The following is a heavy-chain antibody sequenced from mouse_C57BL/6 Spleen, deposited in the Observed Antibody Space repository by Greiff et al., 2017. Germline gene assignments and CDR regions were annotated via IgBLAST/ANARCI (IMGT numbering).Heavy chain of an antibody. D-gene: IGHD2-4*01. CDR3: AIYYEDAMDH. J-gene: IGHJ4*01. Sequence: QVQLQQPGAELVMPGASVKLSCKASGYTFTSYWMHWVKQRPGQGLEWIGEIDPSDSYTNYNQKFKGKSTLTVDKSSSTAYMQLSSLTSEDSAVYYCAIYYEDAMDHWGQGTSVTVSS. V-gene: IGHV1-69*01. CDR1: GYTFTSYW. CDR2: IDPSDSYT.